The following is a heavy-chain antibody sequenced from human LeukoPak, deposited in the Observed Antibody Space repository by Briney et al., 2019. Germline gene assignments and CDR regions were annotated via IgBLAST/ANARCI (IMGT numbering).Heavy chain of an antibody. CDR2: IKQDGSEQ. D-gene: IGHD3-3*01. CDR3: ARERQNKDFWSGGDY. Sequence: GGSLRLSCAASGFTFSTYWMSWVRQAPRKGLEWVANIKQDGSEQYYVDSVKGRFTISRDNAKNSLYLQMNTLRPEDTAVYYCARERQNKDFWSGGDYWGQGTLVTVSS. J-gene: IGHJ4*02. CDR1: GFTFSTYW. V-gene: IGHV3-7*01.